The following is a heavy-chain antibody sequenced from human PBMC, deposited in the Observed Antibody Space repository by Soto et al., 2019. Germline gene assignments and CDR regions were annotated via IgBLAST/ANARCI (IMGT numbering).Heavy chain of an antibody. CDR1: GGSISSSSYY. CDR3: AREMVGQRYFDL. D-gene: IGHD2-8*01. CDR2: IYYSGST. Sequence: QLLESGPGLVKPSETLSLTCTVSGGSISSSSYYWGWIRQPPGKGLEWIGSIYYSGSTYYNPSLKSRVTISVDTSKNQFSLKLSSVTAADTAVYYCAREMVGQRYFDLWGRGTLVTVSS. J-gene: IGHJ2*01. V-gene: IGHV4-39*02.